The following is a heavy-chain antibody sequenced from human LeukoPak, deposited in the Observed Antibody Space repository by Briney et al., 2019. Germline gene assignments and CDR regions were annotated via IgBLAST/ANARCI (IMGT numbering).Heavy chain of an antibody. CDR1: GFTFSSYG. CDR3: AKLICDTSSCSY. D-gene: IGHD6-13*01. J-gene: IGHJ4*02. Sequence: GGSLRLSCAASGFTFSSYGMHWVRQAPGKGLEWVAVISYDGSNKYYADSVKGRFTISRDNSRNTLYLQVNSLRVEDTAIYYCAKLICDTSSCSYWGQGTLVTVSS. CDR2: ISYDGSNK. V-gene: IGHV3-30*18.